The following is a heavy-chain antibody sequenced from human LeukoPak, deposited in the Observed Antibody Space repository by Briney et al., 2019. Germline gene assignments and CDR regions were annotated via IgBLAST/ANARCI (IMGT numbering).Heavy chain of an antibody. V-gene: IGHV1-2*02. D-gene: IGHD1-26*01. CDR2: INPNSGGT. CDR3: AREILGAGGSFDY. Sequence: GASVKVSCKASGYTFTGYYMHWVRQAPGQGLEWMGWINPNSGGTNYAQKFQGRVTMTGDTSISTAYMELSRLRSDDTAVYYCAREILGAGGSFDYWGQGTLVTVSS. CDR1: GYTFTGYY. J-gene: IGHJ4*02.